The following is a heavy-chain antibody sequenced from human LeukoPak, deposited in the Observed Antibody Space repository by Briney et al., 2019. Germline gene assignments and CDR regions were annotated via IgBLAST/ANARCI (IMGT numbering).Heavy chain of an antibody. V-gene: IGHV1-8*01. Sequence: ASVKVSCKASGYTFTSYDINWVRQASGQGLEWMGWMNPNSGNTGYARKFQGRVTMTRSTSISTAYMELSSLTSEDTAVYYCAVDFVGTINVFDYWGQGTLVTASS. J-gene: IGHJ4*02. CDR3: AVDFVGTINVFDY. CDR1: GYTFTSYD. CDR2: MNPNSGNT. D-gene: IGHD5-12*01.